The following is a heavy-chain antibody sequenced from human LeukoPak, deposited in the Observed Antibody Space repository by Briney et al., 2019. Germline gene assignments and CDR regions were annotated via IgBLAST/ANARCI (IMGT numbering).Heavy chain of an antibody. CDR3: ARAVVTPVPKDYYYYYYMVV. CDR2: IKQDGSAK. J-gene: IGHJ6*03. CDR1: GFTFSSYW. D-gene: IGHD4-23*01. V-gene: IGHV3-7*04. Sequence: PGGSLRLSCAASGFTFSSYWMSWVRQAPGKGLEWVANIKQDGSAKYYVDSVKGRFTISRDNAKNSLYLQMNSLRAEDTAVYYCARAVVTPVPKDYYYYYYMVVWGKGTTVTVSS.